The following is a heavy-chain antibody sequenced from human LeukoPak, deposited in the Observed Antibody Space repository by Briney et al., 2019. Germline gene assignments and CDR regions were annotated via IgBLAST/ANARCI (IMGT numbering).Heavy chain of an antibody. CDR3: AREAVGADLEGYYYYYMDV. Sequence: GGSLRLSCAASGFTFSSYEMNWVRQAPGKGLEWVSYISSSGSTIYYADSVKGRFTISRDNAKNSLYLQMNSLRAEDTAVYYCAREAVGADLEGYYYYYMDVWGKGTTVTVSS. V-gene: IGHV3-48*03. J-gene: IGHJ6*03. CDR2: ISSSGSTI. D-gene: IGHD1-26*01. CDR1: GFTFSSYE.